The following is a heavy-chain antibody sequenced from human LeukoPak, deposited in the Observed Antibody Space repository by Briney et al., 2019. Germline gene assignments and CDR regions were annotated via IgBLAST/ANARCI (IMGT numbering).Heavy chain of an antibody. V-gene: IGHV3-33*06. D-gene: IGHD2/OR15-2a*01. CDR2: ISYDGKNE. CDR3: ANTGNSRGAY. Sequence: GGSLRLSCVASGFTFSRFGIHWVRQAPGKGLEWVALISYDGKNEFYADSVKGRLTISRDNSKNTLYLQLNSLRAEDTALYYCANTGNSRGAYWGQGTLVTVSS. J-gene: IGHJ4*02. CDR1: GFTFSRFG.